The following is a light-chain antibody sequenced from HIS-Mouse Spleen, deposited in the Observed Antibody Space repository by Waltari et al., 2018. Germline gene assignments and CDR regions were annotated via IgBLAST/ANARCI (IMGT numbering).Light chain of an antibody. CDR2: DVS. V-gene: IGLV2-14*03. Sequence: QSAPTPPASVAGSPGQSITLPCTGTSSDVGGYNHVSRYQQHPGKAPKLMIYDVSNRPSGVSNRFSGSKSGNTASLTISGLQAEDEADYYCSSYTSSSFNVVFGGGTKLTVL. CDR3: SSYTSSSFNVV. J-gene: IGLJ2*01. CDR1: SSDVGGYNH.